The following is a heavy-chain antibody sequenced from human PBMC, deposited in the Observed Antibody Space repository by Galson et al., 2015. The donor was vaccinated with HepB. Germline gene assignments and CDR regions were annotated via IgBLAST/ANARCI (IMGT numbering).Heavy chain of an antibody. V-gene: IGHV3-30*04. CDR3: ARGYRGFSYGYYFDY. J-gene: IGHJ4*02. Sequence: SRRISCAASGFTFSNFAMHWVRQAPGKGLEWVAVISIEGIDKYYADSVKGRFTISRDNSKNTLFLQMNTERTEDTAVYYCARGYRGFSYGYYFDYWGQGTLVTVSS. CDR2: ISIEGIDK. D-gene: IGHD5-18*01. CDR1: GFTFSNFA.